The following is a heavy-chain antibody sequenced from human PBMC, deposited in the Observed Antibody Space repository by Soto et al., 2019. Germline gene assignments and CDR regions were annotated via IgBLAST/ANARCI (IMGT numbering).Heavy chain of an antibody. CDR2: ISRNSGSI. CDR3: AKDVTGFYYYAMDV. J-gene: IGHJ6*02. Sequence: EVQLVESGGGLVQPGRSLRLSCAASGFTFDDYAMHWVRQAPGKGLEWVSGISRNSGSIDYADSVKGRFTISRDSAKNSLYLQMNSLRAEDTALYYCAKDVTGFYYYAMDVWGQGTTVTVSS. CDR1: GFTFDDYA. V-gene: IGHV3-9*01. D-gene: IGHD2-21*02.